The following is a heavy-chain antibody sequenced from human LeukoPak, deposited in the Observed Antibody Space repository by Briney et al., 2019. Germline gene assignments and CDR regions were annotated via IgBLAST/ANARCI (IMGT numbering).Heavy chain of an antibody. CDR2: IFSGST. Sequence: SETLSLTCIVSGDSISSSSYYWGWVRQPPGKGLEWIGSIFSGSTYYNPSLKSRVTMSVDTSKNQFSLKLTSVTAADTAVYYCARYSVTYYGWDYWGQGTLVTVSS. CDR1: GDSISSSSYY. V-gene: IGHV4-39*07. J-gene: IGHJ4*02. CDR3: ARYSVTYYGWDY. D-gene: IGHD1-26*01.